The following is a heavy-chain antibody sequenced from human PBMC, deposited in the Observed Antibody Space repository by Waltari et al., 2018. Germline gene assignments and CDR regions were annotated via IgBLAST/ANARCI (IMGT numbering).Heavy chain of an antibody. CDR1: GFTFTSSA. V-gene: IGHV1-58*01. CDR2: IVVGSGNT. CDR3: AARYCTGAVCYSGFDP. Sequence: QMQLVQSGPEVKKPGTSVKVSCKASGFTFTSSAVQWVRQARGQLLEWIGSIVVGSGNTNYAQKFQERVTITRDMSTSTASMELSSLRSKDTAVYYCAARYCTGAVCYSGFDPWGQGTLVTVSS. D-gene: IGHD2-8*02. J-gene: IGHJ5*02.